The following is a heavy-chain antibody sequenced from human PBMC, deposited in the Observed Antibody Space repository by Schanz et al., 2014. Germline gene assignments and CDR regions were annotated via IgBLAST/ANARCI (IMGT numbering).Heavy chain of an antibody. CDR2: INSDGSSA. CDR3: TRGSGSRSYGWYYDS. J-gene: IGHJ4*02. CDR1: GFTFSSYW. V-gene: IGHV3-74*01. D-gene: IGHD3-10*01. Sequence: EVQLVESGGCLVQPGGSLRLSCAASGFTFSSYWMHWVRQAPGKGLVLISRINSDGSSASYADSVKGRFTISRDNAKNTLYLQMNSVRAEDSAVYYCTRGSGSRSYGWYYDSWGQGTRVTVSS.